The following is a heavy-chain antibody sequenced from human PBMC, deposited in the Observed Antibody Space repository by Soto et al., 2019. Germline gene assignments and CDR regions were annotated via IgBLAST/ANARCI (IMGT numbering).Heavy chain of an antibody. V-gene: IGHV5-51*01. CDR3: ARTYYYDSSGYYSLFDY. D-gene: IGHD3-22*01. Sequence: GESLKISCKGFGYSFTSYWRGWVRQMPGKGLEWMGIIYPGDSDTRYSPSFQGQVTISADKSISTAYLQWGSLKASDTAMYHCARTYYYDSSGYYSLFDYWGQGTLVTVSS. J-gene: IGHJ4*02. CDR2: IYPGDSDT. CDR1: GYSFTSYW.